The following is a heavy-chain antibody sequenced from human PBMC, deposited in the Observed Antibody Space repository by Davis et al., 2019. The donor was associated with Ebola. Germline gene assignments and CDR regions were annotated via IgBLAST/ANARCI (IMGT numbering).Heavy chain of an antibody. CDR2: IWYDGSRE. D-gene: IGHD4-23*01. CDR3: AGALGGNAVNYGMDV. CDR1: EFIFSSYG. V-gene: IGHV3-33*01. Sequence: GESLKISCAASEFIFSSYGMHWVRQAPGRGLEWVAFIWYDGSREVYADSVKGRFTISRDTPKNMVFLQMNSLRDDDTAVYYCAGALGGNAVNYGMDVWGQGTLVTVSS. J-gene: IGHJ4*02.